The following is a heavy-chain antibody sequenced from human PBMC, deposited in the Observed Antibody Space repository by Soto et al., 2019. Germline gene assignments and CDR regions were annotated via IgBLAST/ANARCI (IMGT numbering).Heavy chain of an antibody. D-gene: IGHD3-22*01. V-gene: IGHV1-69*06. CDR3: ARGYYDSSGYYPTRFDP. CDR1: GGTFSSYA. CDR2: IIPIFGTA. Sequence: ASVKVSCKASGGTFSSYAISWVRQAPGQGLEWMGGIIPIFGTANYAQKFQGRVTITADKSTSTAYMELSSLRSEDTAVYYCARGYYDSSGYYPTRFDPWGQGTLVTVSS. J-gene: IGHJ5*02.